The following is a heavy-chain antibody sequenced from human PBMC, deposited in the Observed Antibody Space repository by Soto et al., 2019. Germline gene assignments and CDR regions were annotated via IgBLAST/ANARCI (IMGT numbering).Heavy chain of an antibody. CDR3: ARIYDILTGYFYHYMDV. V-gene: IGHV3-7*01. Sequence: PGGSLRLSCAASGFTFSSYAMSWVRQAPGKGLEWVANIKEDGSEKYYVDSVRGRFTISRDNAKNSLYLQMNSLRAEDTAVYYCARIYDILTGYFYHYMDVWGKGTTVTVSS. CDR1: GFTFSSYA. CDR2: IKEDGSEK. J-gene: IGHJ6*03. D-gene: IGHD3-9*01.